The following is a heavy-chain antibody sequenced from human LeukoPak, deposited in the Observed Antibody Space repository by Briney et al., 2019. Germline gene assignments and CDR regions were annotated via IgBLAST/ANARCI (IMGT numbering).Heavy chain of an antibody. CDR3: VREKGPFNGFDI. CDR2: IWSDGNNK. Sequence: GGSLRLSCAASGFTFSNFWMSWVRQSPGKGLEWLVVIWSDGNNKYYADSVKGRFTISRDNSKNTLSLQMSSLRAEDTAVYYCVREKGPFNGFDIWGQGTMVTVSS. CDR1: GFTFSNFW. V-gene: IGHV3-33*08. J-gene: IGHJ3*02.